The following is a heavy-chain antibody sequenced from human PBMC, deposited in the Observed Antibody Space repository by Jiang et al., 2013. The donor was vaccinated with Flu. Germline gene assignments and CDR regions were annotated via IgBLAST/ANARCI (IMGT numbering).Heavy chain of an antibody. V-gene: IGHV4-34*01. CDR3: ARARVVAAMPEYFQH. CDR1: GGSFSGYY. J-gene: IGHJ1*01. CDR2: INHSGST. Sequence: KPSETLSLTCAVYGGSFSGYYWSWIRQPPGKGLEWIGEINHSGSTNYNPSLKSRVTISVDTSKNQFSLKLSSVTAADTAVYYCARARVVAAMPEYFQHWGQGTLVTVSS. D-gene: IGHD2-15*01.